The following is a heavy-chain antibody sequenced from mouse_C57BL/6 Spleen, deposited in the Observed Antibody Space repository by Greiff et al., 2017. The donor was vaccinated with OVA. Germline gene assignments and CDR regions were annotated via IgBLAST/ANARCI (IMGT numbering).Heavy chain of an antibody. CDR2: INPSTGGT. V-gene: IGHV1-42*01. Sequence: EVHLVESGPELVKPGASVKISCKASGYSFTGYYMNWVKQSPEKSLEWIGEINPSTGGTTYNQKFKAKATLTVDKSSSTAYMQLKSLTSEDSAVYYCARRGNDLYYFDYWGQGTTLTVSS. J-gene: IGHJ2*01. CDR1: GYSFTGYY. CDR3: ARRGNDLYYFDY. D-gene: IGHD2-4*01.